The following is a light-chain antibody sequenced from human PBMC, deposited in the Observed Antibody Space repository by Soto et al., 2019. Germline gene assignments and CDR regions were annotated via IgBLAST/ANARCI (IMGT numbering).Light chain of an antibody. CDR2: GAS. CDR1: QSVSSSY. Sequence: EIVLTQSPGTLSLSPGQRATLSCRASQSVSSSYLAWYQQKPGQAPRLLIYGASSRATGIPDRFSGRGSGTDFTITISRLEPEDFAVYYCQQYGSPYTFGQGTKLEIK. J-gene: IGKJ2*01. CDR3: QQYGSPYT. V-gene: IGKV3-20*01.